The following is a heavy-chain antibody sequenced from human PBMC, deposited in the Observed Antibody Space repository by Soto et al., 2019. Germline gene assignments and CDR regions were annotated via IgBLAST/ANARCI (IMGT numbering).Heavy chain of an antibody. J-gene: IGHJ3*02. CDR3: AKGQDDYIWGSNNQYAFDI. CDR2: IIPIFGTA. CDR1: GGTFSSYA. Sequence: GASVKVSCKASGGTFSSYAISWVRQAPGQGLEWMGGIIPIFGTANYAQKFQGRVTITADESTSTAYMELSSLRSEDTAVYYCAKGQDDYIWGSNNQYAFDIWGQGTMVTVSS. V-gene: IGHV1-69*13. D-gene: IGHD3-16*01.